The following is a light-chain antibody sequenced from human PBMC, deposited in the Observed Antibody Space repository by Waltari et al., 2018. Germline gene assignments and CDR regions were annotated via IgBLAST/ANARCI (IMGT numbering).Light chain of an antibody. V-gene: IGKV1-9*01. CDR1: QGISSY. CDR3: QQLNSYPVT. J-gene: IGKJ3*01. CDR2: AAA. Sequence: IQLTQSPSSLSASVGARVTITCRASQGISSYLAWYQQNPGKPPKLLIYAAATLQSGVPSRFSGSGSGTDFTLTISSLQPEDFATYYCQQLNSYPVTFGPGTKVDIK.